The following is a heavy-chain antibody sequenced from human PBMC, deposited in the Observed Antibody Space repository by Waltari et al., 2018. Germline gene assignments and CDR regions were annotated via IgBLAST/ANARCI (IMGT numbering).Heavy chain of an antibody. J-gene: IGHJ6*03. CDR2: ISHSGST. V-gene: IGHV4-34*01. CDR1: GGSFSGYY. D-gene: IGHD2-2*01. CDR3: ARGTPYCSSTSCRNMDV. Sequence: QVQLQQWGAGLLKPSETLSLTCAVYGGSFSGYYWSWIRQPPGKGLEWIGEISHSGSTNYNPSLKVRVTISVDTSKNQFSLKLSAVTAADTAVYYCARGTPYCSSTSCRNMDVWGKGTTVTVSS.